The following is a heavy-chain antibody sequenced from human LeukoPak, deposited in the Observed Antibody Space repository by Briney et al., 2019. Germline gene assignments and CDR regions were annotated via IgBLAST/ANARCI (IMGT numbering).Heavy chain of an antibody. V-gene: IGHV1-2*02. CDR3: ARASSDMIVVGSAFDI. CDR1: GYTFTGYY. D-gene: IGHD3-22*01. J-gene: IGHJ3*02. CDR2: INPNSGGT. Sequence: GASVKVSCKASGYTFTGYYMHWVRQAPGQGLEWMGWINPNSGGTNYAQKFQGRVTMTRDTSISTAYMELSRLRSDDTAVYYCARASSDMIVVGSAFDIWGQGTMVTVSS.